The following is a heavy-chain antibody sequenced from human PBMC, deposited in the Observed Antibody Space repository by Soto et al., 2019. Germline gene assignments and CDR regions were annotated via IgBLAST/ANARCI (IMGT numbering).Heavy chain of an antibody. CDR3: ASRSSYDILTGYYNGWFDP. CDR1: GGSISSSNW. J-gene: IGHJ5*02. D-gene: IGHD3-9*01. Sequence: SETLSLTCAVSGGSISSSNWWSWVRQPPGEGLEWIGEIYHSGSTNYNPSLKSRVTISVDKSKNQFSLKLSSVTAADTAVYYCASRSSYDILTGYYNGWFDPWGQGTLVTVSS. CDR2: IYHSGST. V-gene: IGHV4-4*02.